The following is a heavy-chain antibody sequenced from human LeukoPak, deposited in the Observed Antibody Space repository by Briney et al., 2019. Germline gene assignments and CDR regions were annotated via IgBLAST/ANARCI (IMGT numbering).Heavy chain of an antibody. Sequence: ASVTVSCKASGYTFTAYYMHWVRQAPGQGLEWLGWINPDSGGTNYAQKFQRRVTMTRDTSISTAYMELSRVTSDDTAVYYCVRDRGASKRWLQLGLFDPWGQGTLVTVSS. CDR1: GYTFTAYY. V-gene: IGHV1-2*02. CDR3: VRDRGASKRWLQLGLFDP. CDR2: INPDSGGT. D-gene: IGHD5-24*01. J-gene: IGHJ5*02.